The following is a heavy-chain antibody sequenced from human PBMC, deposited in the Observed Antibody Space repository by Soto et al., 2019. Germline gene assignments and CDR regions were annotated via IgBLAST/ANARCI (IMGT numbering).Heavy chain of an antibody. J-gene: IGHJ4*02. D-gene: IGHD5-12*01. Sequence: QVQLVQSGAEVKKPGSSVKVSCKASGGTFSTSTFTWVRQAPGQGLEWMGRTIPLLNVADYAQDFQGRLTITADKSTSTTYMELTSLTPKDTAVYYCARDSPIGSTFSGYDAIDSWGQGTLVTVSS. CDR2: TIPLLNVA. CDR3: ARDSPIGSTFSGYDAIDS. CDR1: GGTFSTST. V-gene: IGHV1-69*08.